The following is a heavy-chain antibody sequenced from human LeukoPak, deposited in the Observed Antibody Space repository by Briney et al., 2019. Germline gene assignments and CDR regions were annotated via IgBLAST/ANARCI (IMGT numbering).Heavy chain of an antibody. CDR1: GGSISSSSYY. D-gene: IGHD3-22*01. Sequence: PSETLSLTCTVSGGSISSSSYYWGWIRQPPGTGLEWIGSIYYSGTTNYNPSLKSRITISVDTSNNQFSLKLASVTAADTAVYYCASYYFDSSGYYFPFDIWGQGTMVTVSS. CDR3: ASYYFDSSGYYFPFDI. V-gene: IGHV4-39*01. CDR2: IYYSGTT. J-gene: IGHJ3*02.